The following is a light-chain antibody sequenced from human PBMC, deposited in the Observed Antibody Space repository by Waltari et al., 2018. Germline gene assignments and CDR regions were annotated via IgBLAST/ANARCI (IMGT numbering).Light chain of an antibody. J-gene: IGKJ1*01. CDR3: QHYESLPVT. CDR1: QSISKY. V-gene: IGKV3-20*01. CDR2: HAS. Sequence: EIVLTQSPGTLSLSPGERATLSCRASQSISKYLAWYQQKPGQAPRLLIYHASSRAAGIPDRFSGSVSGTDFSLTISRLGPEDFAVYYCQHYESLPVTFGQGTKVEIK.